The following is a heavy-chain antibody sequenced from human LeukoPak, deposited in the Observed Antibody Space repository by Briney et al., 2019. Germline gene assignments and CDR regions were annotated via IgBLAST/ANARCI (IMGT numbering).Heavy chain of an antibody. V-gene: IGHV1-2*02. CDR1: GYTFTGYY. CDR3: ARARGYCSGGSCYTNWFDP. D-gene: IGHD2-15*01. CDR2: INPNSGGT. J-gene: IGHJ5*02. Sequence: ASVKVSCKASGYTFTGYYMHWVRQAPGQGLEWMGWINPNSGGTNYAQKFQGRVTMTRDTSISTAYMELSRLRSDDTAVYYCARARGYCSGGSCYTNWFDPWGQGTLVTVSS.